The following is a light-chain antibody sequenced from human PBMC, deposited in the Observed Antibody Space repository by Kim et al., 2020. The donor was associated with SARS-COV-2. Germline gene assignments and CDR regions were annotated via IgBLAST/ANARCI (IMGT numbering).Light chain of an antibody. CDR2: EVS. CDR3: CSYAGSSTFYV. V-gene: IGLV2-23*02. J-gene: IGLJ1*01. Sequence: QSITISCTGTSSDVGSYNLVSWYQQRPGKAPKLMIYEVSKRPSGVSNRFSGSKSGNTASLTISGLQAEDEADYYCCSYAGSSTFYVFGTGTKVTVL. CDR1: SSDVGSYNL.